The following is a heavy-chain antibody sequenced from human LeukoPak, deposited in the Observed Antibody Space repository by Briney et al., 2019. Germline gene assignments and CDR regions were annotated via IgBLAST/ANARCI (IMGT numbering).Heavy chain of an antibody. CDR3: ARIRSSGYLTFDY. CDR1: EFTFSSYS. Sequence: PGGSLRLSCAASEFTFSSYSMNWVRQAPGKGLEWVSYITNSGNSKSYADSVKGRFTISRDNTKNSLYLQMNGLRAEDTAVYYCARIRSSGYLTFDYWGQGILVTVS. CDR2: ITNSGNSK. V-gene: IGHV3-48*01. J-gene: IGHJ4*02. D-gene: IGHD3-22*01.